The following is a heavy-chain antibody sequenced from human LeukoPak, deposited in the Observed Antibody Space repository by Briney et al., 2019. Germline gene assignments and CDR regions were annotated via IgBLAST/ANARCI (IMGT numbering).Heavy chain of an antibody. CDR2: IYDSGNT. D-gene: IGHD6-13*01. CDR1: GGSISSSAYS. J-gene: IGHJ4*02. CDR3: ATQYGPGYSSTWYFDY. Sequence: SETLSLTCTVSGGSISSSAYSWGWIRQPPGKGLDWIGNIYDSGNTYYNPSLKSRVTISVDTSKNQFSLKLNSVTAADTAVYYCATQYGPGYSSTWYFDYWGLGTLVTVSS. V-gene: IGHV4-39*01.